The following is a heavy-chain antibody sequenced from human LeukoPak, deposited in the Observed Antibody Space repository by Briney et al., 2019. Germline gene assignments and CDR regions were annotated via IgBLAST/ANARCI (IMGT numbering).Heavy chain of an antibody. Sequence: GGSLRLSCAASGFTFSSYAMHWVRQAPGKGLEWVAVISYDGSNKYYADSVKGRFTISRDNSKNTLYLQMNSLRAEDTAVYYCARDLGSSSWYRPSSRYFDYWGQGTLVTVSS. D-gene: IGHD6-13*01. CDR3: ARDLGSSSWYRPSSRYFDY. J-gene: IGHJ4*02. CDR1: GFTFSSYA. V-gene: IGHV3-30*04. CDR2: ISYDGSNK.